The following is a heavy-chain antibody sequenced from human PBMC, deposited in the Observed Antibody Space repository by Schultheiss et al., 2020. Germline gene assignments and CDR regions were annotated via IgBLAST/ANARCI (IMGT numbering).Heavy chain of an antibody. CDR3: ARDLGGFTMVQGVKVDAFDI. D-gene: IGHD3-10*01. CDR2: INPSGGST. V-gene: IGHV1-46*03. CDR1: GYTFTSYY. Sequence: AAVKVAFKASGYTFTSYYMHWVRQAPGQGLEWMGIINPSGGSTSYAQKFQGRVTMTRDTSTSTVYMELSSLRSEDTAVYYCARDLGGFTMVQGVKVDAFDIWGQGTTVTVSS. J-gene: IGHJ3*02.